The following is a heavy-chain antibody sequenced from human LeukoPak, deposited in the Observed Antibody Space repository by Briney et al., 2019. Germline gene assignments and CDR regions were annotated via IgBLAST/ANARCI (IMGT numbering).Heavy chain of an antibody. CDR2: IYYSGST. D-gene: IGHD6-13*01. J-gene: IGHJ4*02. Sequence: SETLSLTCTVSGGSISSSSYYWGSIRQPPGKGLEWIRSIYYSGSTYYNPSLKSRVTISVDTSKNQFSLKLSSVTAADTAVYYCARRVRIAAAGKGSFDYWGQGTLVTVSS. CDR1: GGSISSSSYY. CDR3: ARRVRIAAAGKGSFDY. V-gene: IGHV4-39*01.